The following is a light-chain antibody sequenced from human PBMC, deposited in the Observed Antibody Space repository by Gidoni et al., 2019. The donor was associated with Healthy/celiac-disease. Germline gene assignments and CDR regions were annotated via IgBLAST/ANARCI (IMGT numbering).Light chain of an antibody. CDR2: AAS. CDR3: QQSYSTPLA. J-gene: IGKJ3*01. Sequence: DIQMTQSLSSLSASVGDRVTITYRASQSISSYLNWYQQKPGKAPKLLIYAASSLQSGVPSRFSGSGSGTDFTLTISSLQPEDFATYYCQQSYSTPLAFGPGTKVDIK. V-gene: IGKV1-39*01. CDR1: QSISSY.